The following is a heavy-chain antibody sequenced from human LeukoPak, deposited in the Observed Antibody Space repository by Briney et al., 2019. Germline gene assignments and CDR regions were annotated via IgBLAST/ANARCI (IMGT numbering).Heavy chain of an antibody. D-gene: IGHD6-13*01. CDR1: GGSISSYY. Sequence: SETLSLTCTVSGGSISSYYWSWIRQPPGKGLERIGYIYYSGSTNYNPSLKSRVTISVDTSKNQFSLKLSSVTAADTAVYYCARARIAAAGTVFDYWGQGTLVTVSS. J-gene: IGHJ4*02. V-gene: IGHV4-59*01. CDR3: ARARIAAAGTVFDY. CDR2: IYYSGST.